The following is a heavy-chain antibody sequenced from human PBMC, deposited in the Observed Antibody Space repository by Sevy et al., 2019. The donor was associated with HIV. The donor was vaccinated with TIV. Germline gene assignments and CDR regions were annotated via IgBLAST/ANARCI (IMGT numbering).Heavy chain of an antibody. Sequence: GGSLRLSCAASGFTFSSYWMSWVRQAPGKGLEWVANIKQDGSEKYYLDSVKGRFTISRDNAKNSLYLQMNSLRAQDTAVYYCARESGPSSSMKYWGQGTLVTVSS. CDR3: ARESGPSSSMKY. D-gene: IGHD6-13*01. CDR2: IKQDGSEK. J-gene: IGHJ4*02. V-gene: IGHV3-7*01. CDR1: GFTFSSYW.